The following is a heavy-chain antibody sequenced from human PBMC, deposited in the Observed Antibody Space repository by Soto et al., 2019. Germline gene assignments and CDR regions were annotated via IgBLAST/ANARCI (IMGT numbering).Heavy chain of an antibody. Sequence: PSETLSLTCAVYGGSFSGYYWSWIRQPPGKGLGWIGEINHSGSTNYNPSLKSRVTISVDTSKNQFSLKLSSVTAADTAVYYCARGRPYYDFWSGYTTYNWFDPWGQGTLVTVSS. CDR3: ARGRPYYDFWSGYTTYNWFDP. D-gene: IGHD3-3*01. J-gene: IGHJ5*02. CDR1: GGSFSGYY. CDR2: INHSGST. V-gene: IGHV4-34*01.